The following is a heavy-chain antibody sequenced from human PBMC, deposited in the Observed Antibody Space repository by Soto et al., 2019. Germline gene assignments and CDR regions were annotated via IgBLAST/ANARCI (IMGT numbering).Heavy chain of an antibody. CDR2: ISYDGSNK. CDR3: AKVAGWYSGPPPQFSAEYNWFDP. Sequence: QVQLVESGGGVVQPGRSLRLSCAASGFTFSSYGMHWVRQAPGKGLEWVAVISYDGSNKYYADSVKGRFTISRDNSKNTLYLQMNSLRAEDTAVYYCAKVAGWYSGPPPQFSAEYNWFDPWGQGTLVTVSS. CDR1: GFTFSSYG. D-gene: IGHD6-19*01. J-gene: IGHJ5*02. V-gene: IGHV3-30*18.